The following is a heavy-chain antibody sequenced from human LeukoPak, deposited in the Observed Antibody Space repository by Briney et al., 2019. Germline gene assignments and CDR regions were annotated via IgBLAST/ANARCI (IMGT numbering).Heavy chain of an antibody. D-gene: IGHD2-21*02. Sequence: GGSLRLSCAASGFTFSSYSMNWVRQAPGKGLEWVSSISSSSSYIYYADSVKGRFTISRDNAKNSLYLQMNSLRAEDTAVYYCASSYCGGDCPNDAFDIWGQGTMVTVSS. CDR1: GFTFSSYS. V-gene: IGHV3-21*01. CDR2: ISSSSSYI. CDR3: ASSYCGGDCPNDAFDI. J-gene: IGHJ3*02.